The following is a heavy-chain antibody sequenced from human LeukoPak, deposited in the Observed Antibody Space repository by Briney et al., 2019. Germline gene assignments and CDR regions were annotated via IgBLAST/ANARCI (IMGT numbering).Heavy chain of an antibody. CDR2: FDPEDGET. CDR3: ATDHIRGSSSWYDY. CDR1: GYTLTELS. D-gene: IGHD6-13*01. Sequence: ASVKVSCKVSGYTLTELSMHWVRQAPGKGLEWMGGFDPEDGETIYAQKFQGRVTMTEDTSTDTAYMELSSLRSEDTAVYYCATDHIRGSSSWYDYWGQGTLVTVSS. V-gene: IGHV1-24*01. J-gene: IGHJ4*02.